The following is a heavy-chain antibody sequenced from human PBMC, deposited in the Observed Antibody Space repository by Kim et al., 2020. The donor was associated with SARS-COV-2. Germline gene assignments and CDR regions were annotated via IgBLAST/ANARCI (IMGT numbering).Heavy chain of an antibody. CDR2: IYYSGST. V-gene: IGHV4-30-4*01. CDR3: ATSSPLVVTDAFDI. CDR1: GGSISSGDYY. J-gene: IGHJ3*02. D-gene: IGHD2-21*02. Sequence: SETLSLTCTVSGGSISSGDYYWNWIRQPPGKGLEWIGYIYYSGSTYYNPSLKSRVTISVDTSKNQFSLKLSSVTAADTAVYYCATSSPLVVTDAFDIWGQGTMVTVSS.